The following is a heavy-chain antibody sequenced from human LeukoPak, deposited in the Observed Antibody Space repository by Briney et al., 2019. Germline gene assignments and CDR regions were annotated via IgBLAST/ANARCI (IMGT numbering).Heavy chain of an antibody. CDR3: ASDGVAGIAAACMLDY. CDR1: GYTFTSYA. Sequence: GASVTVSCKASGYTFTSYAMHWVRQAPGQRLEWMGWINAGNGNTKYSQEFQGRVTITRDASASTAYMELSSLRSEDTAVYYCASDGVAGIAAACMLDYWGQGTLVTVSS. CDR2: INAGNGNT. J-gene: IGHJ4*02. D-gene: IGHD6-13*01. V-gene: IGHV1-3*01.